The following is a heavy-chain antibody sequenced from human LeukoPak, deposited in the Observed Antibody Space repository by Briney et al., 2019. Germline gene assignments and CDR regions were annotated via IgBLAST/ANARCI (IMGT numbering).Heavy chain of an antibody. CDR3: ARGYIAAALICVY. V-gene: IGHV1-46*01. Sequence: ASVKVSCKASGYTFTNYFIHWVRQAPGQGLEWMGTINPSGRSTSYAQKFQGRVTMTRNTSISTAYMELSSLRSEDTAVYYCARGYIAAALICVYWGQGTLVTVSS. J-gene: IGHJ4*02. CDR2: INPSGRST. D-gene: IGHD6-13*01. CDR1: GYTFTNYF.